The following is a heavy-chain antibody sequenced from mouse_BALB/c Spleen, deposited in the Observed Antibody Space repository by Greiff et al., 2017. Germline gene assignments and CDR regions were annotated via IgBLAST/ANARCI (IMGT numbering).Heavy chain of an antibody. CDR2: IWTGGGT. V-gene: IGHV2-9-2*01. Sequence: VQLVESGPGLVAPSQSLSITCTVSGFSLPSYDISWVRQPPGKGLEWLGVIWTGGGTNYNSAFMSRLSISKDNSTSQVFLKMNSLQTDDTAIYYCVREEWAYYAIDYWGQGTSVTVSS. CDR3: VREEWAYYAIDY. CDR1: GFSLPSYD. J-gene: IGHJ4*01.